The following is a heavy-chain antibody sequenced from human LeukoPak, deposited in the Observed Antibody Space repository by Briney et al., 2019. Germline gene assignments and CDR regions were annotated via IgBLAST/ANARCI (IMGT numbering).Heavy chain of an antibody. D-gene: IGHD3-22*01. CDR3: ARDWAEGLWKDSSGYIDY. Sequence: GGSLRLSCAASGFTFSSYAMHWVRQAPGKGLEWVAVISYDGSNKYYADSVKGRFTISGDNSKNTLYLQMNSLRAEDTAVYYCARDWAEGLWKDSSGYIDYWGQGTLVTVSS. CDR2: ISYDGSNK. CDR1: GFTFSSYA. V-gene: IGHV3-30-3*01. J-gene: IGHJ4*02.